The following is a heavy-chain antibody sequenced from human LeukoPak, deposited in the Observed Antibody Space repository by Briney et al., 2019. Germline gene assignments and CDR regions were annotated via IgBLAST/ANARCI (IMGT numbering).Heavy chain of an antibody. D-gene: IGHD6-19*01. V-gene: IGHV4-4*07. CDR3: ARDYIALPGTFDP. J-gene: IGHJ5*02. Sequence: SETPSLTCSVSGGSISSYYWSWIRQPAGKGLEWIGLIYSSGSTNYNPSLKSRVTMSVDTSKNQFSLKLSSVTAADSAVYYCARDYIALPGTFDPWGQGTLVTVSS. CDR2: IYSSGST. CDR1: GGSISSYY.